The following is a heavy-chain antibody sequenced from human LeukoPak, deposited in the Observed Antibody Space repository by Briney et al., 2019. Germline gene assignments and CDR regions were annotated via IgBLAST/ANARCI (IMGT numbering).Heavy chain of an antibody. CDR3: ARKYSSSWYPYYYYGMDV. J-gene: IGHJ6*04. CDR1: GFTFSSYW. V-gene: IGHV3-7*01. CDR2: IKQDGSEK. Sequence: GGSLRLSCAASGFTFSSYWMSWVRQAPGKGLEWVANIKQDGSEKYYVDSVKGRFTISRDNAKNSLYLQMNSLRAEDTAVYYCARKYSSSWYPYYYYGMDVWGKGTTVTVSS. D-gene: IGHD6-13*01.